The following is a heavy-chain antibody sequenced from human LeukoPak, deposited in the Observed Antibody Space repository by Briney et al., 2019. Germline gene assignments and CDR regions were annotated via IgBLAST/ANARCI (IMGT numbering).Heavy chain of an antibody. V-gene: IGHV4-39*01. Sequence: PSETLFLTCTVSGGSISSSSYYWGWIRQPPGKGLEWIGSIYYSGSTYYNPSLKSRVTISVDTSKNQFSLKLTSVTAADTAVYYCAAPLVLAFDPWGQGTLVTVSS. D-gene: IGHD2-15*01. J-gene: IGHJ5*02. CDR2: IYYSGST. CDR3: AAPLVLAFDP. CDR1: GGSISSSSYY.